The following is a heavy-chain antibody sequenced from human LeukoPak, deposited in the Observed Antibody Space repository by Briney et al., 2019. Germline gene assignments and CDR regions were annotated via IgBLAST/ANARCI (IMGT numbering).Heavy chain of an antibody. CDR1: GGSISSSSYY. V-gene: IGHV4-39*07. J-gene: IGHJ4*02. Sequence: SETLSLTCTVSGGSISSSSYYWGWIRQPPGKGLEWIGSIYYSGSTYYNPSLKSRVTISVDTSKNQFSLKLSSVTAADTAVYYCARVWEAGGYSYGTYYFDYWGQGTLVTVSS. CDR2: IYYSGST. D-gene: IGHD5-18*01. CDR3: ARVWEAGGYSYGTYYFDY.